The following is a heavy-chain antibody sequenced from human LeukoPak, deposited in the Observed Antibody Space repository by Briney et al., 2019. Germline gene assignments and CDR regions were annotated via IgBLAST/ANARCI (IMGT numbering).Heavy chain of an antibody. J-gene: IGHJ4*02. V-gene: IGHV4-39*07. D-gene: IGHD2-21*02. Sequence: SQTLSLTCTVSGGSISSSSYYWGWIRQPPGKGLEWIGSIYYSGSTYYNPSLKSRVTISVDTSKNQFSLKLSSVTAADTAVYYCARDGQTSQVTSFDYWGQGTLVTVSS. CDR3: ARDGQTSQVTSFDY. CDR1: GGSISSSSYY. CDR2: IYYSGST.